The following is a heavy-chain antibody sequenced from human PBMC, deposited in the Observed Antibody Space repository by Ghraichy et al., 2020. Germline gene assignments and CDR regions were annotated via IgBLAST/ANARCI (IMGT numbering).Heavy chain of an antibody. V-gene: IGHV3-33*01. CDR1: GFTFSSYG. J-gene: IGHJ6*02. Sequence: GESLNISCAASGFTFSSYGMHWVRQAPGKGLEWVAVIWYDGSNKYYADSVKGRFTISRDNSKNTLYLQMNSLRAEDTAVYYCARDCKSSYSYYDFWSGSSYYYYYGMDVWGQGTTVTVSS. D-gene: IGHD3-3*01. CDR2: IWYDGSNK. CDR3: ARDCKSSYSYYDFWSGSSYYYYYGMDV.